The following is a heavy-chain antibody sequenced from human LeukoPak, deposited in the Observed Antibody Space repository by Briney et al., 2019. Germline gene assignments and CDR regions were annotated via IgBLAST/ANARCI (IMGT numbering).Heavy chain of an antibody. CDR3: AKVSSSDHFDY. J-gene: IGHJ4*02. CDR2: IYSSGST. D-gene: IGHD6-6*01. V-gene: IGHV3-66*02. Sequence: GGSLRLSCAASGFTVSSNYMSWVRQAPGKGLEWVSVIYSSGSTYYTDSVKGRFTISRDNSKNTLYLQMNSLRAEDTAAYYCAKVSSSDHFDYWGQGTLVTVSS. CDR1: GFTVSSNY.